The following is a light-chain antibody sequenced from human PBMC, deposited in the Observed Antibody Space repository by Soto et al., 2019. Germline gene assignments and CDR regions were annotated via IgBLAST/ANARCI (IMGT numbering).Light chain of an antibody. CDR1: QTVRNNY. CDR2: DAS. CDR3: QQCSSYKLT. J-gene: IGKJ4*01. Sequence: EFVLTQSPGTLSLSPGERATLSCRASQTVRNNYLAWYQQKPGQAPRLLIYDASSRATGIPDRFSGGGSGTDFTLTISRLEPEDFAVYYCQQCSSYKLTCGAGTKVDIK. V-gene: IGKV3-20*01.